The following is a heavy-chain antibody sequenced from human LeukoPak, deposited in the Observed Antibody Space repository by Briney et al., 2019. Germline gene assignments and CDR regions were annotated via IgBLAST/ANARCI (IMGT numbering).Heavy chain of an antibody. CDR1: GLTSSSYG. D-gene: IGHD2/OR15-2a*01. Sequence: GGSLRLSCVASGLTSSSYGMHWVRQAPGKGLEWVALIPKDGSNKYYGDSAKGPFTISRDISKNTLILQMNSLRAEDTAVYYCAKDRSNWFDAWGQGTLVTVSS. V-gene: IGHV3-30*02. CDR2: IPKDGSNK. J-gene: IGHJ5*02. CDR3: AKDRSNWFDA.